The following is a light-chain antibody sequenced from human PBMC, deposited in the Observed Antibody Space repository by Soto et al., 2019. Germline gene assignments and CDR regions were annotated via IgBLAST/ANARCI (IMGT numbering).Light chain of an antibody. CDR3: QLYGSSPMYT. Sequence: EIVLTQSPATLSLSPGERATLSCRASQSVSNSALAWYLQKPGQAPRLLIYGASSRATGIPDRFSGGGSGTDLSLTIRRLEPEDFAVYFCQLYGSSPMYTFGQGTRLEI. V-gene: IGKV3-20*01. J-gene: IGKJ2*01. CDR2: GAS. CDR1: QSVSNSA.